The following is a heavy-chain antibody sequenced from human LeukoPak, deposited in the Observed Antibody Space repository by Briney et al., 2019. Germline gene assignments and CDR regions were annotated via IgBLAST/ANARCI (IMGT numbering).Heavy chain of an antibody. J-gene: IGHJ4*02. D-gene: IGHD7-27*01. V-gene: IGHV2-5*02. Sequence: SGPTLVKPTQTLTLTCTFSGFSLSTSGVGVGWIRQPPGKALEWLALIYWDDDKRYSPSLKRRLTITKDTSKNQVVLTMTNMDPVGTATYYCAHSLLGTPFDYWGQGTLVTVSS. CDR1: GFSLSTSGVG. CDR2: IYWDDDK. CDR3: AHSLLGTPFDY.